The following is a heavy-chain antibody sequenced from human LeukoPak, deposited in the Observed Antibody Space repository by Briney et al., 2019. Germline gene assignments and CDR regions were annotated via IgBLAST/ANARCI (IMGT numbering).Heavy chain of an antibody. J-gene: IGHJ3*02. CDR1: GGTFSSYA. D-gene: IGHD3-3*01. CDR2: IIPIFGTA. Sequence: SVKVSCKASGGTFSSYAISWVRQAPGQGLEWMGGIIPIFGTANYAQKFQDRVTITTDESTSTAYMELSSLRSEDTAVYYSARASGVVMDAFDIWGQGTMVTVSS. CDR3: ARASGVVMDAFDI. V-gene: IGHV1-69*05.